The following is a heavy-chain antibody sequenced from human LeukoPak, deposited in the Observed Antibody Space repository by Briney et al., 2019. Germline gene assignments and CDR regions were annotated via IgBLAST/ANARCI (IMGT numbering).Heavy chain of an antibody. D-gene: IGHD6-19*01. V-gene: IGHV3-7*03. CDR2: IKQDGSEK. J-gene: IGHJ5*02. Sequence: GGSPRLSCAASGFTFSSYSMNWVRQAPGKGLEWVANIKQDGSEKYYVDSEKGRFTISRDNAKNSLYLQMNSLRAEDTAFYYCTRGAGSGWYFFYTSWGQGTLVTVSS. CDR3: TRGAGSGWYFFYTS. CDR1: GFTFSSYS.